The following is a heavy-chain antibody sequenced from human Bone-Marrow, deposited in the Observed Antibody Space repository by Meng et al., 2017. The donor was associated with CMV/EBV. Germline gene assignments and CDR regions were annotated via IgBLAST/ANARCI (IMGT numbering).Heavy chain of an antibody. Sequence: SETLSLTCTVSGGSISSGGYYWSWIRQHPGKGLEWIGYIYYSGSTYYNPSLKSRVTISVDTSKNQFSLKLSSVTAADTAVYYCASHGIVGATSFDYWGQGTLVTVS. J-gene: IGHJ4*02. CDR1: GGSISSGGYY. D-gene: IGHD1-26*01. CDR3: ASHGIVGATSFDY. V-gene: IGHV4-31*03. CDR2: IYYSGST.